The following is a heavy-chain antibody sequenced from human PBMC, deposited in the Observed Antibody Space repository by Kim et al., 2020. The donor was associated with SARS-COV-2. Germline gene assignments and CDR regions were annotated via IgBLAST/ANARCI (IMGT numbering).Heavy chain of an antibody. CDR3: AREVDYAASGVYYYYGMDV. D-gene: IGHD4-17*01. Sequence: SVKVSCKASGGTFSSYAISWVRQAPGQGLEWMGGIIPIFGTANYAQKFQGRVTITADESTSTAYMELSSLRSEDTAVYYCAREVDYAASGVYYYYGMDVWGQGTTVTVSS. CDR2: IIPIFGTA. J-gene: IGHJ6*02. V-gene: IGHV1-69*13. CDR1: GGTFSSYA.